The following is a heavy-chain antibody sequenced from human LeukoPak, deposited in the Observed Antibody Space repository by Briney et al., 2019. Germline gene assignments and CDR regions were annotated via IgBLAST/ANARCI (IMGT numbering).Heavy chain of an antibody. CDR1: GGSISSYY. D-gene: IGHD2-2*01. V-gene: IGHV4-4*07. Sequence: PSETLSLTCTVSGGSISSYYWSWIRQPAGKGLEWIGRIYTSGSTNYNPSLKSRVTISVDKSKNQFSLKLSSVTAADTAVYYCARVLPAASYYYYMDVWGKRTTVTVYS. CDR3: ARVLPAASYYYYMDV. J-gene: IGHJ6*03. CDR2: IYTSGST.